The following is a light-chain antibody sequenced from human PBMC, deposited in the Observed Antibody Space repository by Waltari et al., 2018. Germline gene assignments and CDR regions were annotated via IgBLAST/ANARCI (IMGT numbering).Light chain of an antibody. CDR3: QTWGTGIWV. CDR2: VNSDGSH. J-gene: IGLJ3*02. CDR1: SRHSSNV. Sequence: QLVLTQSPSTSASLRASVKITPTLSSRHSSNVLAWHHQQPEKGPRYLMKVNSDGSHSKGDGIPDRFSGSSSGAERYLTISSLQSDDEADYCCQTWGTGIWVFGGGTRLTVL. V-gene: IGLV4-69*01.